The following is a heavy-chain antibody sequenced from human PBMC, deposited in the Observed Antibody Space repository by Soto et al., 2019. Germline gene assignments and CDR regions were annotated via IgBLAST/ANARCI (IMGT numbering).Heavy chain of an antibody. V-gene: IGHV1-3*01. CDR3: ARLGGYGDYEIH. J-gene: IGHJ4*02. Sequence: QVQLVQSGAEVKKPGASVKVSCKASGYTFTTYAMHWVRQAPGQRLEWMGWINSGNGNAKYSQKFQGRVTITRDTSASTAYMELSSLRSEDTAVYYCARLGGYGDYEIHWGQGTLVTVSS. CDR1: GYTFTTYA. CDR2: INSGNGNA. D-gene: IGHD4-17*01.